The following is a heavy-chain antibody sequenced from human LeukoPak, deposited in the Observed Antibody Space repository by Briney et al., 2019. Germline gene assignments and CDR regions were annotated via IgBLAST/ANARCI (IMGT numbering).Heavy chain of an antibody. CDR1: GFAFSGYW. CDR2: INNDGSDT. Sequence: GGSLRLSCAASGFAFSGYWMHWVRQAPGKRLVWVSYINNDGSDTTYADSVKGRSTISRDNAKNTVDLQMNSLRAEDTAVYYCARGGWGTAIDYLGQGTLVTVSP. CDR3: ARGGWGTAIDY. V-gene: IGHV3-74*01. J-gene: IGHJ4*02. D-gene: IGHD1-7*01.